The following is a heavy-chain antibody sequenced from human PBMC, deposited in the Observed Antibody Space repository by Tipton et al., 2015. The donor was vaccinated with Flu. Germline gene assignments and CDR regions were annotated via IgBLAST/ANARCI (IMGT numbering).Heavy chain of an antibody. CDR1: GFTVSSNY. V-gene: IGHV3-53*01. Sequence: SLRLSCAASGFTVSSNYMSWVRQAPGKGLEWVSVIYSGGSTYYADSVKGRFTISRDNSKNTLYLQMNSLRAEDTAVYYCAYTASYVHFPSDYFDYWGQGTLVTVAS. CDR3: AYTASYVHFPSDYFDY. J-gene: IGHJ4*02. CDR2: IYSGGST. D-gene: IGHD5-18*01.